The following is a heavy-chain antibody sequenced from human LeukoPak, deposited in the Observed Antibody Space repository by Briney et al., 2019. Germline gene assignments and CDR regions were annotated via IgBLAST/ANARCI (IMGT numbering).Heavy chain of an antibody. D-gene: IGHD3-10*01. V-gene: IGHV4-31*03. Sequence: SETLSLTCTVSGGSISSGGYYWSWIRQHPGKGLEWIGYIYYSGSTYYNPSLKSRVTISVDTSKNQFSLKLSSVTAADTAVYYCAREGYEPPYGSGIDYWGQGTLVTVSS. J-gene: IGHJ4*02. CDR1: GGSISSGGYY. CDR3: AREGYEPPYGSGIDY. CDR2: IYYSGST.